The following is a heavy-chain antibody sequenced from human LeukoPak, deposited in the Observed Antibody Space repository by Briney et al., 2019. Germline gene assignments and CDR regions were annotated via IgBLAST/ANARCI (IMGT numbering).Heavy chain of an antibody. CDR2: IYYSGST. CDR1: GDSIRSTTYY. CDR3: AGRGSGSYYYFDF. V-gene: IGHV4-39*01. Sequence: SETLSLTCTVFGDSIRSTTYYWAWIRQPPGKGRVSIGTIYYSGSTYYNPSLKNRVTISVDPSSNQFSLKLNSVTAADTAVYYCAGRGSGSYYYFDFWRQGTRVTVSS. D-gene: IGHD1-26*01. J-gene: IGHJ4*02.